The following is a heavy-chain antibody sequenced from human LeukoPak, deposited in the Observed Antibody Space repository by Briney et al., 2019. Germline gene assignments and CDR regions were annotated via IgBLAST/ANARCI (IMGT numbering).Heavy chain of an antibody. V-gene: IGHV1-2*02. CDR2: INPNSGGT. CDR3: ARVFRWGSPGAFDI. CDR1: GYTFTGYY. D-gene: IGHD3-16*01. J-gene: IGHJ3*02. Sequence: ASVEVSCKASGYTFTGYYMHWVRQAPGQGLEWMGWINPNSGGTNYAQKFQGRVTMTRDTSISTAYMELSRLRSDDTAVYYCARVFRWGSPGAFDIWGQGTMVTVSS.